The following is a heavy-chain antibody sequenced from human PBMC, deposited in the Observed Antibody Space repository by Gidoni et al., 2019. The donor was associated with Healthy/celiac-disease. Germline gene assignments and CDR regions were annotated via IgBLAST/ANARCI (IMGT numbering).Heavy chain of an antibody. V-gene: IGHV3-21*01. D-gene: IGHD3-22*01. CDR1: GFPFSSYS. J-gene: IGHJ2*01. CDR2: ISSSSSYI. Sequence: EVQLVESGGGLVKPGGSLRLSCAASGFPFSSYSMNWVRQAPGKGLEWVSSISSSSSYIYYADSVKGRFTISRDNAKNSLYLQMNSLRAEDTAVYYCARAPSAYDSSGYYPSYWYFDLWGRGTLVTVSS. CDR3: ARAPSAYDSSGYYPSYWYFDL.